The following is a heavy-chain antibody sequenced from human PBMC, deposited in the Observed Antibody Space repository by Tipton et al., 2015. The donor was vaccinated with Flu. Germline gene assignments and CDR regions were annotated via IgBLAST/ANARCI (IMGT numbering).Heavy chain of an antibody. Sequence: LRLSCTVSGGSTSSGSYYWGWIRQPPGKGLEWIGNIYYTGSTYYNASLKSRVTISVDTSKNHFSLKLSSVTAADTALYYCASLFWSGYFLDYWGQGILVTVSS. CDR1: GGSTSSGSYY. V-gene: IGHV4-39*01. D-gene: IGHD3-3*01. CDR2: IYYTGST. CDR3: ASLFWSGYFLDY. J-gene: IGHJ4*02.